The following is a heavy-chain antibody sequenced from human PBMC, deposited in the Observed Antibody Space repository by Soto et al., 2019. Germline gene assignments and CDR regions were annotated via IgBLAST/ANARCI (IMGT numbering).Heavy chain of an antibody. D-gene: IGHD3-10*01. V-gene: IGHV1-46*01. CDR3: ASLRPWFGEPWRGQDFDF. CDR2: INPSGDAT. CDR1: GYSVTSYY. J-gene: IGHJ4*02. Sequence: QVQLVQSGAEVRKPGASVKVSCKASGYSVTSYYIHWVRQAPGQGLEWMGIINPSGDATTYAQSFQDRVTMTRDTTTNSIYMGLSSLRSEDTAVYLRASLRPWFGEPWRGQDFDFRGQGTLVTVSS.